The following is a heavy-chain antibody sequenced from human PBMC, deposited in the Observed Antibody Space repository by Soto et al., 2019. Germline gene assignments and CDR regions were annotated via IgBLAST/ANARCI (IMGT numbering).Heavy chain of an antibody. Sequence: GGSLRLSCAASGFSFSSYSMNWVRQAPGKGLEWVSYISRSISSISYGDSVRGRFTISRDNAKDSLYLQMNSLRAEDTAVYYCARGCGGDRCYNFDPWGQGTLVTVSS. D-gene: IGHD2-21*01. V-gene: IGHV3-48*01. J-gene: IGHJ5*02. CDR2: ISRSISSI. CDR3: ARGCGGDRCYNFDP. CDR1: GFSFSSYS.